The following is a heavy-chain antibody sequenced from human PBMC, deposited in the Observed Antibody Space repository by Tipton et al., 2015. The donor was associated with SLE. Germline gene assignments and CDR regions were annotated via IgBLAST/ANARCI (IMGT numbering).Heavy chain of an antibody. CDR3: ARDSGFGSFYYGMDV. Sequence: SLRLSCAASGFTFSSYWMHWVRQGPGEGLVWVSRINSDGSSPTYADSVKGRFNISRDNAKNTLYLQMNSLRAEDTAVYYCARDSGFGSFYYGMDVWGXGTTVTVSS. CDR2: INSDGSSP. J-gene: IGHJ6*01. CDR1: GFTFSSYW. V-gene: IGHV3-74*01. D-gene: IGHD6-25*01.